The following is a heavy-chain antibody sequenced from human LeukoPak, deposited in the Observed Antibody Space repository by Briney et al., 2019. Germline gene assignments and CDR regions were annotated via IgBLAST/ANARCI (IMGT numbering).Heavy chain of an antibody. Sequence: GGSLRLSCAASGFTFSSYSMNWLRQAPGKGLEWVSFISGSSVYIYYADSVKGRFTISRDNAKNSLYLQMNSLRAEDTAVYYCARGEYGSGSYHIDYWGQGTLVTVSS. CDR2: ISGSSVYI. CDR1: GFTFSSYS. CDR3: ARGEYGSGSYHIDY. V-gene: IGHV3-21*01. J-gene: IGHJ4*02. D-gene: IGHD3-10*01.